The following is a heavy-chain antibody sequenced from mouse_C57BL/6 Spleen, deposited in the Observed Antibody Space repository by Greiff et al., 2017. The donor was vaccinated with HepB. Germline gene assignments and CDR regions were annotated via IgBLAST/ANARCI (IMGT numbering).Heavy chain of an antibody. Sequence: QVQLKESGAELVKPGASVKISCKASGYAFSSYWMNWVKQRPGKGLEWIGQIYPGDGDTNYNGKFKGKATLTADKSSSTAYMQLSSLTSEDSAVYFCARRARVLFDYWGQVTTLTVSS. J-gene: IGHJ2*01. CDR3: ARRARVLFDY. CDR2: IYPGDGDT. V-gene: IGHV1-80*01. CDR1: GYAFSSYW.